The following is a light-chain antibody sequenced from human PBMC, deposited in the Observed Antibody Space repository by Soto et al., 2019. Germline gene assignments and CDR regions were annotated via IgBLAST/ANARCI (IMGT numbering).Light chain of an antibody. CDR3: CSYAGSSTTLV. CDR1: SSDVGSYNL. Sequence: QSVLTQPASVSGSPGQSITISCTGTSSDVGSYNLLSWYQHHPGKAPKLMIYEGSKRPSGVSNRFSGSKSGNTASLTISGLQAEDEADYYCCSYAGSSTTLVFGGGTKVTVL. CDR2: EGS. J-gene: IGLJ2*01. V-gene: IGLV2-23*01.